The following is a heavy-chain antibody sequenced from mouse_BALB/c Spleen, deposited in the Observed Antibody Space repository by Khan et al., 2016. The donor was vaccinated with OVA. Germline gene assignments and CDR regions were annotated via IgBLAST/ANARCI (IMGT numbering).Heavy chain of an antibody. D-gene: IGHD1-1*01. J-gene: IGHJ3*01. CDR2: IYPSNDDT. CDR1: GYTFTSYV. V-gene: IGHV1S136*01. CDR3: APVGNYYVSFAY. Sequence: VQLKQSGPELVKPGASVKLSCKASGYTFTSYVMHWVKQKPGLGLEWIGNIYPSNDDTKYHENFKGKATLTSDKSSSTAYMEISSLNSEDSAVYYCAPVGNYYVSFAYWGQGTLVTVSA.